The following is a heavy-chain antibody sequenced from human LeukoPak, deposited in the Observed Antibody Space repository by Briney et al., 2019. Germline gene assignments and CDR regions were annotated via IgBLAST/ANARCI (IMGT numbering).Heavy chain of an antibody. CDR2: INHSGSI. V-gene: IGHV4-34*01. CDR3: AKGVWAPRFDS. Sequence: SETLSLTCAVYGASFSYDYWSWIRQAPGKGLEWIGEINHSGSITHNPSLKSRVTISAEKSKSQFSLRLTSVTAADTAVYYCAKGVWAPRFDSWGQETLVTVSS. D-gene: IGHD7-27*01. J-gene: IGHJ5*01. CDR1: GASFSYDY.